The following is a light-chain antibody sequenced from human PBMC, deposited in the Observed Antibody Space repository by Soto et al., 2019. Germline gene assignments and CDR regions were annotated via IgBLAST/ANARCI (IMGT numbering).Light chain of an antibody. J-gene: IGKJ1*01. CDR2: KAS. Sequence: DIQMTQSPSTLSASIGDRVTITCRASQSIDSWLDWYQQKPGKGPKLLIYKASSLQTGVPSRFSGSGSGTAFTLTISSMQADDFATYYCQHYNSYSRTFGQGTKVEVK. V-gene: IGKV1-5*03. CDR1: QSIDSW. CDR3: QHYNSYSRT.